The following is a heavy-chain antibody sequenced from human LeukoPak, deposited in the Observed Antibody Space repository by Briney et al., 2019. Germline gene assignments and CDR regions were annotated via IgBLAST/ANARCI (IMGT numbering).Heavy chain of an antibody. J-gene: IGHJ4*02. Sequence: GGSLGLSCAASGFTFSGYIMNWVRQAPGKGPEWVSFIGTSGNTIYYADSVKGRFTVSRDNAKNSLYLQMNSLRAEDTAVYYCARDQWLDYWGQGTLVTVSS. CDR2: IGTSGNTI. CDR1: GFTFSGYI. V-gene: IGHV3-48*01. D-gene: IGHD6-19*01. CDR3: ARDQWLDY.